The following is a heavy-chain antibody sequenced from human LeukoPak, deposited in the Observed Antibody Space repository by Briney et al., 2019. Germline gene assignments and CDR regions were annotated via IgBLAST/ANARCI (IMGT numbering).Heavy chain of an antibody. D-gene: IGHD5-12*01. CDR3: ARAKWRRGTFNY. J-gene: IGHJ4*02. V-gene: IGHV3-11*06. CDR2: ISSSSSFT. Sequence: GGSLRLSCAASGFTFSDYYMSWIRQAPGKGLEWVSYISSSSSFTNYADSVWGRFTISRDNAENSLFLQMNSLRAEDTALYYCARAKWRRGTFNYWGQGTLVTVSS. CDR1: GFTFSDYY.